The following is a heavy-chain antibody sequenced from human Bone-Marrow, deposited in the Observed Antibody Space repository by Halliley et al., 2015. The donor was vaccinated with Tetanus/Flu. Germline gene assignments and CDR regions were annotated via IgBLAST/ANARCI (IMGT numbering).Heavy chain of an antibody. CDR2: VYHTGCP. Sequence: KGLEWIGKVYHTGCPPYNPSFKIRVTLSVDRSQSPYSLRWPSRTAADTAIYYCAISGRTRSDIWGQGTLVTVSS. J-gene: IGHJ4*02. V-gene: IGHV4-4*02. D-gene: IGHD1-1*01. CDR3: AISGRTRSDI.